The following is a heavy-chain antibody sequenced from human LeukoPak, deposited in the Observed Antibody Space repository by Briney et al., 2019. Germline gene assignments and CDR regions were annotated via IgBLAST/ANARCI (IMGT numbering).Heavy chain of an antibody. D-gene: IGHD3-3*01. CDR3: ARGNYDFWSGYYPIDY. Sequence: PGGSLRLSCAASGFTFSSYSMNWVRQAPGKGLEWVSSISSSSSYIYYADSVKGRFTISRDNAKNSLYLQMNSLRAEDTAVYYCARGNYDFWSGYYPIDYWGQGTLVTVSS. J-gene: IGHJ4*02. V-gene: IGHV3-21*01. CDR2: ISSSSSYI. CDR1: GFTFSSYS.